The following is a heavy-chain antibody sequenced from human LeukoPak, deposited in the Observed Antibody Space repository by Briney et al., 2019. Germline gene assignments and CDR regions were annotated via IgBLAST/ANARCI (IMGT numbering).Heavy chain of an antibody. J-gene: IGHJ3*02. CDR2: ISAYNGNT. CDR3: ASVHYYGSGSYYSADAFDI. Sequence: ASVKVSCKASGYTFTSYGISWVRQAPGQGLEWMGWISAYNGNTNYAQKLQGRVTMTTDTSTSTAYMELRSLRSDDTAVYYCASVHYYGSGSYYSADAFDIWGQGTMVTVSS. V-gene: IGHV1-18*01. CDR1: GYTFTSYG. D-gene: IGHD3-10*01.